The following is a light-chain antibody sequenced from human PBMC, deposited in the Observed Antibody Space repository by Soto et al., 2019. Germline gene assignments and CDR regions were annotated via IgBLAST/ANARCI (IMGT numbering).Light chain of an antibody. CDR1: QSVGSNY. J-gene: IGKJ2*01. CDR2: DAS. Sequence: EIVLTQSPGTLSLSPGERATLSCRASQSVGSNYLAWYQQKPGQSPRLLIYDASTRATGIPDRFSGSGSGTDFTLTISRLEPEDFAVYYCQQYGSSPYTFGQGTKLEIK. V-gene: IGKV3-20*01. CDR3: QQYGSSPYT.